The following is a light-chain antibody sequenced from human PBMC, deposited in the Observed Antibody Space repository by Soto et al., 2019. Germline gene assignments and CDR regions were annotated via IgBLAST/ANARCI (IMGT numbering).Light chain of an antibody. J-gene: IGKJ1*01. Sequence: EIVLTQSPATLSLSPGERATLSCRASQSISSSLAWYQQKPGQAPRLLIYDASTRATGFPARFNGSGSGTDFTLTIGSLEPEDFAVYYCQQRSEWPRTFGQGTKVDIK. CDR1: QSISSS. CDR3: QQRSEWPRT. CDR2: DAS. V-gene: IGKV3-11*01.